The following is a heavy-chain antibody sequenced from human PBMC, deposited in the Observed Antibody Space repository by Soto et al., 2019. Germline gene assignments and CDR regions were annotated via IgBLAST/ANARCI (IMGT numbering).Heavy chain of an antibody. D-gene: IGHD1-1*01. CDR3: AREINWKGVHY. CDR2: MNPNSGNT. V-gene: IGHV1-8*01. CDR1: GYTFTSYD. Sequence: QVQLVQSGAEVKKPGASVKVSCKASGYTFTSYDINWVRQATGQGLEGMGWMNPNSGNTGYAQKIQGRVTMSRNTSLSTAYRKLSSMSSEDTAVYCCAREINWKGVHYWGQGTLVTVSS. J-gene: IGHJ4*02.